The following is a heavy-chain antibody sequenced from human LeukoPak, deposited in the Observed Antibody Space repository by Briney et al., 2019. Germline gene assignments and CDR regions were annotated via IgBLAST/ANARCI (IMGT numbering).Heavy chain of an antibody. CDR2: IYTSGST. V-gene: IGHV4-4*07. CDR1: GGSISSYY. Sequence: SETLSLTCTVSGGSISSYYWSWIRQPAGKGLEWIGRIYTSGSTNYNPSLKSRVTMSVDTSNNQFSLKLSSETAADTAVYYCARENTSGRPHDYWGQGTLVTVSS. J-gene: IGHJ4*02. D-gene: IGHD1/OR15-1a*01. CDR3: ARENTSGRPHDY.